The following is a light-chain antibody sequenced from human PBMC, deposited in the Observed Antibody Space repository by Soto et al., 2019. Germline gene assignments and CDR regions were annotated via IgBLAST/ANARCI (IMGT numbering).Light chain of an antibody. Sequence: SALTQPASVSGSPGQSITISCTGTSSDVGGYKYVSWYQQHPGKAPKLMIYEVTNRPSGVSNRFSGSKSGNTASLTISGLHTEDEADYYCSSYTSSSTLVFGGGTQLTV. CDR1: SSDVGGYKY. J-gene: IGLJ3*02. V-gene: IGLV2-14*01. CDR2: EVT. CDR3: SSYTSSSTLV.